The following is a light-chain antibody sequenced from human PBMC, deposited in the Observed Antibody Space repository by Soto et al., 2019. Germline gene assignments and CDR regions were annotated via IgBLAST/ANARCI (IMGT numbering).Light chain of an antibody. Sequence: DIQLTPSPSSLSASVGDRVTTTCQASQDIDKYLNWYQQKPGKALKLLIYDASNLHPGVPSRSRGSGSGTEFSFNITSLQPEDVATYYCQQYDDLPITVGQGTRLEIK. CDR3: QQYDDLPIT. V-gene: IGKV1-33*01. CDR1: QDIDKY. J-gene: IGKJ5*01. CDR2: DAS.